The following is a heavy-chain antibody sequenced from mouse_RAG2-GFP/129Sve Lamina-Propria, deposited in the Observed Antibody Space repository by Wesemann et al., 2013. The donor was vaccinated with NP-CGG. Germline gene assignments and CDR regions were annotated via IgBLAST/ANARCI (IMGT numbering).Heavy chain of an antibody. CDR2: INTYSGVP. CDR1: GYTFTTYG. V-gene: IGHV9-3*01. CDR3: AKWNGDWYFDV. Sequence: QIQLVQSGPELKKPGETVKISCKASGYTFTTYGMSWVKQAPGKGLMWMGWINTYSGVPTYADDFKGRFAFSLETSASTAYLQINSIKNEDTATYFCAKWNGDWYFDVWGTGTTVTVSS. J-gene: IGHJ1*03.